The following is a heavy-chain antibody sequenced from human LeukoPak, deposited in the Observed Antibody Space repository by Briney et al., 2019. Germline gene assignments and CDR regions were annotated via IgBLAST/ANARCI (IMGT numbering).Heavy chain of an antibody. J-gene: IGHJ4*02. CDR3: ARRTSNPVGAIDY. CDR2: MSDSGRT. V-gene: IGHV4-39*01. Sequence: SETLSLTCTVSGGSISSSDYYWDGIRQPPGKGLEWIGSMSDSGRTYYNPSLKSRVTISVDTSKNQLSLKVRSVTAADTAVYYCARRTSNPVGAIDYWGQGTLVTVSS. CDR1: GGSISSSDYY. D-gene: IGHD1-26*01.